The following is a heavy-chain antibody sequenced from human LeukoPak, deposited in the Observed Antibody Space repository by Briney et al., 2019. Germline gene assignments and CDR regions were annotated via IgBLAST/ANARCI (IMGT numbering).Heavy chain of an antibody. CDR2: FDPEDGET. Sequence: ASVKVSCKASGGTFSSYAISWVRQAPGQGLEWMGGFDPEDGETIYAQKFQGRVTMTEDTSTDTAYMELSSLRSEDTAVYYCATAAGSVGFDPWGQGTLVTVSS. J-gene: IGHJ5*02. V-gene: IGHV1-24*01. CDR1: GGTFSSYA. D-gene: IGHD3-10*01. CDR3: ATAAGSVGFDP.